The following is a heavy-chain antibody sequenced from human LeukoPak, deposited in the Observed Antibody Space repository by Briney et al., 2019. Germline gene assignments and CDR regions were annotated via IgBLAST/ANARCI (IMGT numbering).Heavy chain of an antibody. CDR1: GGSITSYY. V-gene: IGHV4-59*01. Sequence: PSETLSLTCTVSGGSITSYYWTWVRQPPEKGLEWIGYIYYSGNTYYNPSLKSRVTISLDTSKNQFSLNLSSVTAADTAVYYCARARGGSGWLDYWGQGTLVTVSS. CDR2: IYYSGNT. J-gene: IGHJ4*02. D-gene: IGHD6-19*01. CDR3: ARARGGSGWLDY.